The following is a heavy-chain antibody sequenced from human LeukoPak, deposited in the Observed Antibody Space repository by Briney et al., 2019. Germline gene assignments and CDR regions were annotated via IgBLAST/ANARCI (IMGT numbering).Heavy chain of an antibody. CDR3: AREGLGVGYYYYYMDV. CDR1: GGSISSSSYY. Sequence: SETLSLTCTVSGGSISSSSYYWGWIRQPPGKGLEWIGSIYYSGSTYYNPSLKSRVTISVDTSKNQFSLKLSSVTAEDTAVYYCAREGLGVGYYYYYMDVWGKGTTVTVSS. V-gene: IGHV4-39*07. J-gene: IGHJ6*03. CDR2: IYYSGST. D-gene: IGHD2-8*01.